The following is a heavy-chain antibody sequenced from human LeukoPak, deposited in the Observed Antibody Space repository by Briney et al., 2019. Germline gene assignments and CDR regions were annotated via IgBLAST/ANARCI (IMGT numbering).Heavy chain of an antibody. CDR2: ISWNNYNI. J-gene: IGHJ4*02. Sequence: GRSLRLSCAASGFTFDDYAMHWDRKTPGEGMEWVSGISWNNYNIGYADSVKGRFTISRDNAKNSLYLQMNSLRLEDTALYYCVKDTGYSYGPFDYWGQGALVTVSS. D-gene: IGHD5-18*01. CDR3: VKDTGYSYGPFDY. CDR1: GFTFDDYA. V-gene: IGHV3-9*01.